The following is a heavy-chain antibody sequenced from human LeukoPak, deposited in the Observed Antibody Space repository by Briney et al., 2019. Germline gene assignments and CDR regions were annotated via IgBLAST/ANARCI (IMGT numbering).Heavy chain of an antibody. Sequence: PGGSLRLSCAASGFIFSSFAMNWVRQAPGKGLEWVANIKQDGSEKYYVDSVKGRFTISRDNAKNSLYLQMNSLRAEDTAVYYCATTPPRVRYFDWLLSYFDYWGQGTLVTVSS. D-gene: IGHD3-9*01. CDR3: ATTPPRVRYFDWLLSYFDY. V-gene: IGHV3-7*01. J-gene: IGHJ4*02. CDR2: IKQDGSEK. CDR1: GFIFSSFA.